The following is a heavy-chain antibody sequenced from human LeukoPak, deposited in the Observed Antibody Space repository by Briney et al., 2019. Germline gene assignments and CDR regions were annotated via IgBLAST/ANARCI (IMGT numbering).Heavy chain of an antibody. Sequence: GGSLRLSCAASGFTFSSYWMSWVRQAPGKGLEWVANIKQDGSEKYYVDSVKGRFTTSRDNAKNSLYLQMNSLRAEDTAVYYCARLHYDILTGNYGVFDYWGQGTLVTVSS. CDR3: ARLHYDILTGNYGVFDY. CDR1: GFTFSSYW. D-gene: IGHD3-9*01. J-gene: IGHJ4*02. V-gene: IGHV3-7*03. CDR2: IKQDGSEK.